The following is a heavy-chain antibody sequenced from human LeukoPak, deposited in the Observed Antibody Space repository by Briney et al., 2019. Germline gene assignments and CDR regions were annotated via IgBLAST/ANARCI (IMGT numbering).Heavy chain of an antibody. J-gene: IGHJ6*04. CDR2: ISAYNGNT. V-gene: IGHV1-18*01. D-gene: IGHD3-22*01. CDR1: GYTFTSYG. CDR3: ARERGPREKIRSSALNYYDSSGYMDV. Sequence: ASVKVSCKASGYTFTSYGISWVRQAPGQGLEWMGWISAYNGNTNYAQKLQGRVTMTTDTSTSTAYMELRSLRSDDTAVYYCARERGPREKIRSSALNYYDSSGYMDVWGKGTTVTISS.